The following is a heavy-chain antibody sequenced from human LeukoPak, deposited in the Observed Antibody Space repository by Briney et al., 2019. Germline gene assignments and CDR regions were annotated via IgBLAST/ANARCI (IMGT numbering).Heavy chain of an antibody. CDR2: IKQDGSEK. D-gene: IGHD2-15*01. CDR3: ARRAPLYCSGGSCHHGPFDY. Sequence: GGSLRLSCAASGFSFSGYAMSWVRQAPGKGLEWVANIKQDGSEKYYVDSAKGRFTISRDNAKNSLYLQMNSLRAEDTAVYYCARRAPLYCSGGSCHHGPFDYWGQGTLVTVSS. CDR1: GFSFSGYA. J-gene: IGHJ4*02. V-gene: IGHV3-7*01.